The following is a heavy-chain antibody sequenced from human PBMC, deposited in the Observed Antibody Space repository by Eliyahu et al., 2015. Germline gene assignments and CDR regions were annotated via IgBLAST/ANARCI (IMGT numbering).Heavy chain of an antibody. D-gene: IGHD4-17*01. V-gene: IGHV3-23*01. CDR2: ISGSGGST. J-gene: IGHJ2*01. CDR1: GFTFSSYA. Sequence: EVQLLESGGGLVQPGGSLRLSCAASGFTFSSYAMSWVRQAPGKGLEWVSAISGSGGSTYYADSVKGRFTISRDNSKNTLYLQMNSLRAEDTAVYYCVREYGDYPWYFDLWGRGTLVTVSS. CDR3: VREYGDYPWYFDL.